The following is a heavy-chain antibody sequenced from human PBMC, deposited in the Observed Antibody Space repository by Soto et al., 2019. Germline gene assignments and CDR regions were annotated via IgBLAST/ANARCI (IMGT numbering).Heavy chain of an antibody. J-gene: IGHJ4*02. Sequence: KGLEWMGIIYPGDSDTRYSPSFQGQVTISADKSISTAYLQWSSLKASDTAMYYCARRPNYYGSGGHFDYWGQGTLVTVSS. V-gene: IGHV5-51*01. CDR3: ARRPNYYGSGGHFDY. D-gene: IGHD3-10*01. CDR2: IYPGDSDT.